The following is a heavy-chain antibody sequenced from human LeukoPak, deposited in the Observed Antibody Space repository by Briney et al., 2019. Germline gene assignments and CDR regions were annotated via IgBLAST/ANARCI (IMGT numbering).Heavy chain of an antibody. J-gene: IGHJ4*02. CDR2: VDGGGGGT. V-gene: IGHV3-23*01. Sequence: GGSLRLSCAASGFTLSSYAMTWVRQAPGRGLEWVSSVDGGGGGTYYADSVKGRFTISRDNSKDTLYLQMNGLRAEDTAVYYCAKGPSRNIAAAGTDYWGQGTLVTVSS. D-gene: IGHD6-13*01. CDR3: AKGPSRNIAAAGTDY. CDR1: GFTLSSYA.